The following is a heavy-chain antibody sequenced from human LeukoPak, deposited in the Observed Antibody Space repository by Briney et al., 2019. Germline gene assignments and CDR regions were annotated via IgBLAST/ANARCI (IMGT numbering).Heavy chain of an antibody. J-gene: IGHJ4*02. D-gene: IGHD3-9*01. CDR1: GGTFSSYA. CDR2: IIPIFGTA. CDR3: ARTREVLRYFDSFDY. Sequence: SVKVSCKASGGTFSSYAISWVRQAPGQGLEWMGGIIPIFGTANYAQKFQGRVTITADESTSTAYMELSSLRSEDTAVYYCARTREVLRYFDSFDYWGQGTLVTVSS. V-gene: IGHV1-69*13.